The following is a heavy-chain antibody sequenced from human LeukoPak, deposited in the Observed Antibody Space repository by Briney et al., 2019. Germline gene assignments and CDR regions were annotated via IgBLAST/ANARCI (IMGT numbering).Heavy chain of an antibody. Sequence: RISCKASGYTFTGYYMHWVRQAPGQGLEWMGWINPNSGGTNYAQKFQGRVTMTRDTSISTAYMELSRLRSDDTAVYYCARDLLWFGELLERDYWGQGTLVTVPS. CDR1: GYTFTGYY. CDR2: INPNSGGT. CDR3: ARDLLWFGELLERDY. J-gene: IGHJ4*02. V-gene: IGHV1-2*02. D-gene: IGHD3-10*01.